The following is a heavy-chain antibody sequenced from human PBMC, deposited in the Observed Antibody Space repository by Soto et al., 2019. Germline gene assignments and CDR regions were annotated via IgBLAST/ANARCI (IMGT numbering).Heavy chain of an antibody. Sequence: GSLRLSCAASTFPFSTYWMTWVRQAPGKGLEWVANIHRDEIEKYYMNSVKGRFTITRDNAKNSLYLQMTSLRAEDTAVYYCAGGNALDVWGQGTTVTVSS. CDR2: IHRDEIEK. CDR3: AGGNALDV. V-gene: IGHV3-7*01. CDR1: TFPFSTYW. J-gene: IGHJ6*02.